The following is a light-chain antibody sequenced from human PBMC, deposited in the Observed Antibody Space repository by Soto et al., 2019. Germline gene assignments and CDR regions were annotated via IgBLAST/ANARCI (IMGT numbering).Light chain of an antibody. V-gene: IGKV3-20*01. J-gene: IGKJ1*01. CDR2: GAS. CDR3: QQYASSPGT. Sequence: EIMLTQSPGTLSLSPGEGATLSCRASQSVISSYLAWYQQKPGQAPRLLIYGASSRATGIPDRFSGSGPGTDFSLTISRLEPEDFAVYYCQQYASSPGTFGQGTKVEIK. CDR1: QSVISSY.